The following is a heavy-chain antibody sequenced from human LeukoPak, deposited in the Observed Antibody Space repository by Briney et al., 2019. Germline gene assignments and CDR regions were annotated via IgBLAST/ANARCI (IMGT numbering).Heavy chain of an antibody. D-gene: IGHD3/OR15-3a*01. CDR2: IYYTGNT. CDR3: ARQTGSGLFILP. J-gene: IGHJ4*02. Sequence: SETLSLTCTVSGGSISNYYWSWIRQPPGKGLEWIGYIYYTGNTNYNPSLKSRVTISLDRSKNQFSLSLSSVTAADTAVYYCARQTGSGLFILPGGQGTLVTVSS. CDR1: GGSISNYY. V-gene: IGHV4-59*08.